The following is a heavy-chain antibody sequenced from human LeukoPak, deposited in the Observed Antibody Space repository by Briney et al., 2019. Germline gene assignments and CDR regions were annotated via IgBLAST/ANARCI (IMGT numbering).Heavy chain of an antibody. CDR3: ARENWDYYYYYMDV. CDR2: FYSSGST. Sequence: SETLSLTCTVSGGSISSYYWSWIRQPAGKGLEWIGRFYSSGSTNYNPSLKSRVTMSVDTSKNQFSLKLSSMTAADTAVYYCARENWDYYYYYMDVWGKGTTVTVSS. V-gene: IGHV4-4*07. CDR1: GGSISSYY. J-gene: IGHJ6*03. D-gene: IGHD7-27*01.